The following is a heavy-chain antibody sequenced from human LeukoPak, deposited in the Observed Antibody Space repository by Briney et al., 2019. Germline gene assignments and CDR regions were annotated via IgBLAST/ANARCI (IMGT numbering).Heavy chain of an antibody. CDR2: ISPSSSSI. D-gene: IGHD2-2*01. CDR3: ARDPSPRTSYYYYYMDV. J-gene: IGHJ6*03. CDR1: GFTFSNCN. Sequence: GGSLRLSCAASGFTFSNCNMNWVRHAPGKGLEWVSSISPSSSSIYYADSVKGRFTISRDNAKNSLYLQMNSLRADDTAVYYCARDPSPRTSYYYYYMDVWGKGTTVTVSS. V-gene: IGHV3-21*01.